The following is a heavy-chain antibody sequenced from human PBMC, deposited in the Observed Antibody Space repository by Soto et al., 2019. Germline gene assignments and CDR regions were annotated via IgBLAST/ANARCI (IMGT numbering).Heavy chain of an antibody. D-gene: IGHD3-22*01. V-gene: IGHV4-39*01. CDR1: GGSIRSSSSY. Sequence: SETLSLTCTVSGGSIRSSSSYWGLVRQPPGKGLEWVGSIYYLGNTYYNPSLGSRATISVDTSKNQFSLNLRSVTATDTAVFYFAGLYPYESSGYHLNFWGQGTLVTVSS. CDR3: AGLYPYESSGYHLNF. J-gene: IGHJ4*02. CDR2: IYYLGNT.